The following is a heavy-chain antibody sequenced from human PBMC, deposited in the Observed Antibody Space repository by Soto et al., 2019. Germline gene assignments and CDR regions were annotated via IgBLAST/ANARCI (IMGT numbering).Heavy chain of an antibody. D-gene: IGHD2-21*02. CDR3: ARRRYCGVDCYTKFYYGMDV. CDR2: IIPVLGVT. V-gene: IGHV1-69*02. Sequence: QVQLVQSGAEVRKPGSSVEVSCMASGSTFSSYTVNWVRQAPGQGLEWIGRIIPVLGVTHYARRFQGRVTITADRARRTADRELTSLTSEDTAVYYCARRRYCGVDCYTKFYYGMDVWGQGTTVTVSS. J-gene: IGHJ6*02. CDR1: GSTFSSYT.